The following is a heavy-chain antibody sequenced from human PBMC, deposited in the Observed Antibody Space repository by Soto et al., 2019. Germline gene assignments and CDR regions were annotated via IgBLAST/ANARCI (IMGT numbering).Heavy chain of an antibody. CDR2: ITYDGGNK. Sequence: SLRLSCEASGVSFSSYSIHWVRQAPGKGLEWVSLITYDGGNKYYADSVKGRFTISRDNSEKKVFLEMNSLRVEDTAVYYCKHDDYWYGLDGWGQGTTVTVSS. V-gene: IGHV3-30*03. D-gene: IGHD1-1*01. J-gene: IGHJ6*02. CDR1: GVSFSSYS. CDR3: KHDDYWYGLDG.